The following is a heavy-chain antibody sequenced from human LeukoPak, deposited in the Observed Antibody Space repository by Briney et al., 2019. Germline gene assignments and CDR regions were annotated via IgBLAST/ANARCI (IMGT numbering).Heavy chain of an antibody. CDR3: AKSRGSGLFDY. V-gene: IGHV3-23*01. D-gene: IGHD3-10*01. Sequence: GGSLRLSCAASGFTFSSYAMSWVRQAPGKGLQWVSGICGSGGSTYYADSVKGRFTISRDNSKNPLYVQMNSLRAEDTAVYYCAKSRGSGLFDYWGQGTLVTVAS. CDR2: ICGSGGST. J-gene: IGHJ4*02. CDR1: GFTFSSYA.